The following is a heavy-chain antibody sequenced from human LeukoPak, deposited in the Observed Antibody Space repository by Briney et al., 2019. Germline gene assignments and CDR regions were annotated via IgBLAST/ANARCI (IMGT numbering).Heavy chain of an antibody. CDR1: GFSVSNIY. V-gene: IGHV3-53*01. CDR2: TYRGEST. J-gene: IGHJ3*02. CDR3: ARVLEVFSDAFDI. Sequence: GGSLRLSCAASGFSVSNIYISWVRQAPGQGLEWVSITYRGESTFYADSVKGRFSISRDTSKNTLSLQLNNLRAEDTAVYYCARVLEVFSDAFDIWGQGTTVIVSS. D-gene: IGHD3-3*01.